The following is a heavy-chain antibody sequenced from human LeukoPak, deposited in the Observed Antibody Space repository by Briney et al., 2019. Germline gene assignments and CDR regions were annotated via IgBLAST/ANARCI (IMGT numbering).Heavy chain of an antibody. Sequence: GGTLRLSCAASGFTFSSYGMSWVRQAPGKGLEWVSAISGSGGSTYYADSVKGRFTISRDNSKNTLYLQMNSLRAEDTAVYYCAKQEDIWFGELLPVDYWGQGTLVTVSS. CDR3: AKQEDIWFGELLPVDY. J-gene: IGHJ4*02. CDR1: GFTFSSYG. V-gene: IGHV3-23*01. CDR2: ISGSGGST. D-gene: IGHD3-10*01.